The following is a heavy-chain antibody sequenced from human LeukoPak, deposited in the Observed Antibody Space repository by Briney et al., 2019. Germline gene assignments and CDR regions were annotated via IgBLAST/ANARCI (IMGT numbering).Heavy chain of an antibody. Sequence: PSETLSLTCAVYGGSFNVYSLSWIRQPPGKGLEWIGEINHSGSTNYNPSPKRRVTILVETSQKHFFLNLSSVTGADTAVYYCARVHDQGIVVVKAALPDYWGQGTLVTVSS. D-gene: IGHD2-2*01. CDR3: ARVHDQGIVVVKAALPDY. V-gene: IGHV4-34*01. J-gene: IGHJ4*02. CDR2: INHSGST. CDR1: GGSFNVYS.